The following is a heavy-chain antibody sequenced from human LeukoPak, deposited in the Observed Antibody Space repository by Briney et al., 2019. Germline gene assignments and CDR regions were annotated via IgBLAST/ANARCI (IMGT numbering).Heavy chain of an antibody. CDR1: GFTFSSYG. J-gene: IGHJ4*02. Sequence: HSGGSLRLSCAASGFTFSSYGMHWVRQAPGKGLEWAANIKQDGSKKSYVDSVKGRFTISRDNAKNSLYLQMNSLRAEDTAIYYCTRVGYIDEGIDYWGQGTLVTVSS. V-gene: IGHV3-7*04. CDR2: IKQDGSKK. D-gene: IGHD5-24*01. CDR3: TRVGYIDEGIDY.